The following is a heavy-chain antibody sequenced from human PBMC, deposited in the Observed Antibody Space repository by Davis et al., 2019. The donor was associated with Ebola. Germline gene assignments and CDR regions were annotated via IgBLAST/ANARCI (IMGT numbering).Heavy chain of an antibody. CDR1: GGTFNNFA. Sequence: SATVSCKVSGGTFNNFAISWVRQAPGQGLEWMGGIIPIVAKTDYAQKFQGRLSITADASTTTTYMELTSLTSEDTAMYYCARWSSSSAYWGQGTLVTVSS. CDR2: IIPIVAKT. J-gene: IGHJ4*02. D-gene: IGHD6-6*01. V-gene: IGHV1-69*13. CDR3: ARWSSSSAY.